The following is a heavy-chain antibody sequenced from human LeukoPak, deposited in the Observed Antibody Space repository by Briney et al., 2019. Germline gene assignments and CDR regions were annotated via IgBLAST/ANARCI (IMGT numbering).Heavy chain of an antibody. J-gene: IGHJ4*02. CDR3: AKGRYFDWLIDY. V-gene: IGHV3-23*01. CDR1: GFTFSNYG. CDR2: FSGSGSST. Sequence: GGSLRLSCAVSGFTFSNYGMSWVRQAPGKGLEWVSAFSGSGSSTYYADSVKGRFTISRDNSKNTLYLQMNSLRAEDTAVYYCAKGRYFDWLIDYWGQGTLVTVSS. D-gene: IGHD3-9*01.